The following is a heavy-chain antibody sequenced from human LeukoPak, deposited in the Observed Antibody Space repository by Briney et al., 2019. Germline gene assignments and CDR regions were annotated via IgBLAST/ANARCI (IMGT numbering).Heavy chain of an antibody. D-gene: IGHD5-24*01. CDR2: ISSSSSTI. CDR1: GFSFSTYS. J-gene: IGHJ4*02. CDR3: ARDKHGYNTPIDY. Sequence: PGGSLRLSCAASGFSFSTYSMNWVRQAPGKGLEWISYISSSSSTIYYADSVKGRFTISRDNAKNSLYLQMNSLRDEDTAVYYCARDKHGYNTPIDYWGQGTLVTVSS. V-gene: IGHV3-48*02.